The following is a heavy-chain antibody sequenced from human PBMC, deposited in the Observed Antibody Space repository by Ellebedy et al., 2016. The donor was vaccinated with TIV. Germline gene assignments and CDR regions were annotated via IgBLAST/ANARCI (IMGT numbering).Heavy chain of an antibody. CDR1: GFIFSSYA. D-gene: IGHD2-21*02. V-gene: IGHV3-23*01. CDR3: ARFQNCGGDCASDY. J-gene: IGHJ4*02. Sequence: PGGSLRLSCAGSGFIFSSYAMNWVRQAPGKRLEWVSSISGDGSRTYYADSVKGRFTVSRDNSKNTLHLQMNSLRVEDTASYYCARFQNCGGDCASDYWGQGSLVIVSS. CDR2: ISGDGSRT.